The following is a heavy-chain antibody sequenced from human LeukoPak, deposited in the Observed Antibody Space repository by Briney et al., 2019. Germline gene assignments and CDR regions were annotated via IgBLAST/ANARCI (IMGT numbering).Heavy chain of an antibody. J-gene: IGHJ4*02. Sequence: KPSETLSLTCTVSGGSISSYYWSWIRQPAGKGLEWIGRIYTSGSTYYNPSLKSRVTISVDTSKNQFSLKLSSVTAADTAVYYCARLDAYSSGWYEALYYFDYWGQGTLVTVSS. V-gene: IGHV4-4*07. CDR3: ARLDAYSSGWYEALYYFDY. CDR1: GGSISSYY. D-gene: IGHD6-19*01. CDR2: IYTSGST.